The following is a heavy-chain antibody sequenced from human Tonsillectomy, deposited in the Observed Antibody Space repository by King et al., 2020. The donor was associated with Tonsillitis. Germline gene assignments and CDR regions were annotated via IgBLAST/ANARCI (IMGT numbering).Heavy chain of an antibody. CDR3: AKARQWLVHFDY. D-gene: IGHD6-19*01. CDR2: ISSDGSKK. CDR1: GFTFSSYG. V-gene: IGHV3-30*18. J-gene: IGHJ4*02. Sequence: VQLVESGGGMVQPGRSLRLSCAASGFTFSSYGIHWVRQAPGKGLEWVAVISSDGSKKYYADSVRGRFTISRDNSKNTLYLQMNSLRADDTAVDYCAKARQWLVHFDYWGQGTLVTVSS.